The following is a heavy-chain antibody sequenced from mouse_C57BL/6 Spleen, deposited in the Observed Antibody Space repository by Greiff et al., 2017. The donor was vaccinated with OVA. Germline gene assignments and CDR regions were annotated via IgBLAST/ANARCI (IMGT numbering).Heavy chain of an antibody. CDR2: ISDGGSYT. D-gene: IGHD2-4*01. Sequence: DVQLVESGGGLVKPGGSLKLSCAASGFTFSSYAMSWVRQTPEKRLEWVATISDGGSYTYYPDNVKGRFTISRDNAKNNLYLQMSHLKSEDTAMYYCARDNYGFDYWGQGTTLTVSS. V-gene: IGHV5-4*01. CDR3: ARDNYGFDY. CDR1: GFTFSSYA. J-gene: IGHJ2*01.